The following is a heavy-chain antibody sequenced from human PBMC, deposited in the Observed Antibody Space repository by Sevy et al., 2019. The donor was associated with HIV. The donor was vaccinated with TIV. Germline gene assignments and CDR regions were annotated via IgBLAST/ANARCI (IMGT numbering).Heavy chain of an antibody. Sequence: ASAKVSCKASGGTFSSYAISWVRQAPGQGLEWMGGIIPIFGTANYAQTFQGRVTITADESTSTAYMELRSLRSEDTAVYYCARNHVRGYTVDSSGYRSPFFDYWGQGTLVTVSS. V-gene: IGHV1-69*13. CDR3: ARNHVRGYTVDSSGYRSPFFDY. CDR2: IIPIFGTA. D-gene: IGHD3-22*01. CDR1: GGTFSSYA. J-gene: IGHJ4*02.